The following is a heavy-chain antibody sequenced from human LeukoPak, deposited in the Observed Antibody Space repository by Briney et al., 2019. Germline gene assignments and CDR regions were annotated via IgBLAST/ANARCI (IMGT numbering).Heavy chain of an antibody. J-gene: IGHJ4*02. CDR3: ARSPGVSSSSLNEYDY. CDR1: GYSFTSYW. Sequence: GESLKISCQGSGYSFTSYWIGWVRQMPGKGLEWMGIIYPGDSDTRYSPSFQGQVTISADKSISTAYLQWSSLKASDTAMYYCARSPGVSSSSLNEYDYWGQGTLVTVSS. CDR2: IYPGDSDT. V-gene: IGHV5-51*01. D-gene: IGHD6-6*01.